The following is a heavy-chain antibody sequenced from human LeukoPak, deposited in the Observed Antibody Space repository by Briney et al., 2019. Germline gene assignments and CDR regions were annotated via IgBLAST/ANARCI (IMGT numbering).Heavy chain of an antibody. CDR1: GFSFSSSE. CDR2: ITTSSTYI. Sequence: GGSLRLSCAASGFSFSSSEMNWVRQAPGKGPEWVSSITTSSTYIYYADSVKGRFTISRDNAKNSLYLQMDSLRVEDTAVYYCARDPYSGSYGPYYYYMDVWGKGATVTISS. V-gene: IGHV3-21*06. CDR3: ARDPYSGSYGPYYYYMDV. D-gene: IGHD1-26*01. J-gene: IGHJ6*03.